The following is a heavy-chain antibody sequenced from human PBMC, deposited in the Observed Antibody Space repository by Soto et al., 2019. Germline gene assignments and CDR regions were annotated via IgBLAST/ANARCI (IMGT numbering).Heavy chain of an antibody. J-gene: IGHJ4*02. V-gene: IGHV1-69*08. CDR2: INPILGIA. Sequence: QVQLVQSGAEVKKPGSSVKVSCKASGGTFSSYTVSWVRQAPGPGLEWMGRINPILGIANGAQKFQGRVTITADKSTSTAYMELSSLRSEDTAVYYCARDFDDSPSSFDYWGQGTLVTVSS. D-gene: IGHD3-22*01. CDR3: ARDFDDSPSSFDY. CDR1: GGTFSSYT.